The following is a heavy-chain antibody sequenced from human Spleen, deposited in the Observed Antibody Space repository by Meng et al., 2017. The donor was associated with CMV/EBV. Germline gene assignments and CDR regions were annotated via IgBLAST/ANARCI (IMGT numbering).Heavy chain of an antibody. J-gene: IGHJ4*02. CDR2: INQDGGDK. CDR1: AFTFSDHW. D-gene: IGHD6-25*01. CDR3: AREVGGLYYFDF. Sequence: GGSLRLSCAASAFTFSDHWMSWVRQAPGTGLEWVANINQDGGDKYYVDSVKGRFTISRDNAKNSLYLQMNSLRVEDTGVYYCAREVGGLYYFDFWGQGTLVTVSS. V-gene: IGHV3-7*01.